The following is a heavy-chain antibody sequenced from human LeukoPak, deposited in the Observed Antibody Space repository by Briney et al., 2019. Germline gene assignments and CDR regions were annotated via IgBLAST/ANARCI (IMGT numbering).Heavy chain of an antibody. J-gene: IGHJ3*02. CDR2: IHSDSGNT. V-gene: IGHV1-3*01. D-gene: IGHD6-19*01. CDR1: EYTFTTCA. Sequence: ASVKVSCKPSEYTFTTCAVHWVRQAPGQRLEWMGWIHSDSGNTKYSQKLQGRVTIARDTSASTIYMELSSLRFEGTAVYFCTIGLAGDWDAFDIWGLGTMVTVSS. CDR3: TIGLAGDWDAFDI.